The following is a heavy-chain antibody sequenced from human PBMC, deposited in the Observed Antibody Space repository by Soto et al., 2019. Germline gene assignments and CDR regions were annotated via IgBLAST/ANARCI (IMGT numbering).Heavy chain of an antibody. Sequence: GGSLRLSCAASGFTFSSYWMHWVRQAPGKGLVWVSRINSDGSSTSYADSVKGRFTISRDNAKNTLYLQMNSLRAEDTAVYYCAREIAAAGLYYYYMDVWGKGTTVTVSS. CDR2: INSDGSST. D-gene: IGHD6-13*01. CDR3: AREIAAAGLYYYYMDV. V-gene: IGHV3-74*01. J-gene: IGHJ6*03. CDR1: GFTFSSYW.